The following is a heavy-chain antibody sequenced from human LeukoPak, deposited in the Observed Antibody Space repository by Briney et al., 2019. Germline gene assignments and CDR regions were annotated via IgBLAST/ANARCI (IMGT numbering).Heavy chain of an antibody. CDR1: GLTFGDYA. CDR2: IRSKAYGGTT. J-gene: IGHJ4*02. V-gene: IGHV3-49*03. D-gene: IGHD5-18*01. CDR3: TRDQPRGYSYGPPGRGNY. Sequence: GGSLRPSCTASGLTFGDYATSWFRQAPGKGLEWVGFIRSKAYGGTTEYAASVKGRFTISRDDSKSIAYLQMNSPKTEDTAGYYCTRDQPRGYSYGPPGRGNYCGQGSLVTVSS.